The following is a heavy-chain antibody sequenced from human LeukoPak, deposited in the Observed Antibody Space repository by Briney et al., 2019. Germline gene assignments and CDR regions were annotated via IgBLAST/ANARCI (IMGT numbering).Heavy chain of an antibody. J-gene: IGHJ4*02. CDR2: ISGSGGST. V-gene: IGHV3-23*01. D-gene: IGHD2-21*02. Sequence: GRSLRLSCAASGFTFSSYGMSWVRQAPGKGLEWVSAISGSGGSTYYAASVKGRFTISRDNSKNTLYLQMNSLRAEDTAVYYCAKEGYCGGDCYSYYFDYWGQGTLVTVSS. CDR1: GFTFSSYG. CDR3: AKEGYCGGDCYSYYFDY.